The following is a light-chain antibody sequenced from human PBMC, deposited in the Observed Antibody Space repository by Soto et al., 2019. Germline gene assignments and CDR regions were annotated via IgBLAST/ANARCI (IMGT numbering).Light chain of an antibody. V-gene: IGLV2-14*03. Sequence: QSALTQPASVSGSPGQSITISCTGTSSDVGGYNYVSWYQQHPGKVPKLIIYDVTNRPSGISYRFSGSKSGNTASLTNSGLQAEDEADYYCSSYASSSALVFGGGTMLTVL. CDR3: SSYASSSALV. CDR1: SSDVGGYNY. J-gene: IGLJ2*01. CDR2: DVT.